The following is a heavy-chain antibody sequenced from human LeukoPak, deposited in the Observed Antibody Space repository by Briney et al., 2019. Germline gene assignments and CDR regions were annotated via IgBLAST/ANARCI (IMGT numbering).Heavy chain of an antibody. Sequence: GGSLRLSCAASGFTFSSYAMSWVRQAPGKGLEWVSSVSRSGVGTYYADSVRGRFTISRDNSKNTVFLQMNSLRAEDSAVYYCAKDYEVGSIDYWGQGTLVTVSS. D-gene: IGHD3-16*01. J-gene: IGHJ4*02. CDR2: VSRSGVGT. CDR3: AKDYEVGSIDY. CDR1: GFTFSSYA. V-gene: IGHV3-23*01.